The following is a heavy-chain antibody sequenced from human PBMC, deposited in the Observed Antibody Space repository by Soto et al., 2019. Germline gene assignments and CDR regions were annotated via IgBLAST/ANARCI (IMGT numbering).Heavy chain of an antibody. J-gene: IGHJ6*02. CDR1: GGSISSYY. V-gene: IGHV4-59*01. CDR3: ARVTGGSYLHIGKYYYYGLDV. D-gene: IGHD1-26*01. CDR2: IYYSGST. Sequence: SETLSLTCTVSGGSISSYYWSWIRQPPGKGLEWIGYIYYSGSTNYNPSLKSRVTISVDTSKNQFSLKPSSVTAADTAVYYCARVTGGSYLHIGKYYYYGLDVWGPGTTVTVAS.